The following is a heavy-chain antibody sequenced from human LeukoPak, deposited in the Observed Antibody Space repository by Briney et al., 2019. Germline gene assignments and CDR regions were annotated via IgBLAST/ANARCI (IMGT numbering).Heavy chain of an antibody. V-gene: IGHV4-59*12. CDR3: ARDMAFYYYGSGSPYYFDY. CDR2: FYYSGST. Sequence: SETLSLTCTVSSDSISSYYRSWIRQSPEKGLDWIGYFYYSGSTNYNPSLKSRATISVDTSKNQFSLKLSSVTAADTAVYYCARDMAFYYYGSGSPYYFDYWGQGTPVTVSS. J-gene: IGHJ4*02. D-gene: IGHD3-10*01. CDR1: SDSISSYY.